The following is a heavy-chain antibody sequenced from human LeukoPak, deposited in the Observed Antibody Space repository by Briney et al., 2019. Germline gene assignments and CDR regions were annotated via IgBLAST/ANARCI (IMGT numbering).Heavy chain of an antibody. CDR1: GFTFSSYA. J-gene: IGHJ3*02. V-gene: IGHV3-23*01. CDR2: ISGSGGST. D-gene: IGHD6-13*01. CDR3: AKDPPYSSSWLQDAFDI. Sequence: GGSLRLSCAASGFTFSSYAMSWVRQAPGKGLEWVSAISGSGGSTYYADSVKGRFTISRDNSKNTLYLQMNSLRAEDTAVYYCAKDPPYSSSWLQDAFDIWGQETMVTVSS.